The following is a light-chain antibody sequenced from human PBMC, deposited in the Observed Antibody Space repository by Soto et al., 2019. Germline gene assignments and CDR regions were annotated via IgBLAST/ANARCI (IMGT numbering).Light chain of an antibody. V-gene: IGLV2-23*01. CDR3: CSFAGGGATWV. CDR1: NSDVGTYNF. CDR2: EAS. J-gene: IGLJ3*02. Sequence: QSVLTQPASVSGSPGQSITISCTGTNSDVGTYNFVSWYQHHPGKVPKLIIYEASKRPSRLSNRFSGSKSCNTASLTISGLQADDYADYYCCSFAGGGATWVFGGGTKLTLL.